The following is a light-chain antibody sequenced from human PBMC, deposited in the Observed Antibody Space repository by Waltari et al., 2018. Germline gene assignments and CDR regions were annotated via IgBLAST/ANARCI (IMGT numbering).Light chain of an antibody. CDR1: QSLFYNSNNQNY. V-gene: IGKV4-1*01. CDR2: WAS. CDR3: QQYYSTFLT. Sequence: DNVMTQSPESLTVSLGDRATINCKSSQSLFYNSNNQNYLAWYQQKPGQPPKVRIYWASTRESGVPERFSGSGSGTDFTLTITNLQPEDVAVYYCQQYYSTFLTFGGGTKVE. J-gene: IGKJ4*01.